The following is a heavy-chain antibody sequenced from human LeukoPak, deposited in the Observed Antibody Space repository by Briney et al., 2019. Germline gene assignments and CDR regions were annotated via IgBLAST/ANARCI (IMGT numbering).Heavy chain of an antibody. J-gene: IGHJ4*02. D-gene: IGHD6-13*01. Sequence: GGSLRLSCAASGFSFSTYWMSWVRQTPEKGLEFVANIDQGGSVRNYMPSLKSRCTISRDNAKKSLYLEINSLRADDTAVYYCARDPESSSFDLWGRGALVTVSS. V-gene: IGHV3-7*01. CDR2: IDQGGSVR. CDR3: ARDPESSSFDL. CDR1: GFSFSTYW.